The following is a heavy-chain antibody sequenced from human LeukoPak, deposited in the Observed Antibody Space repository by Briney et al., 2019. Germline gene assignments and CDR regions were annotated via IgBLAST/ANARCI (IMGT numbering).Heavy chain of an antibody. J-gene: IGHJ3*02. Sequence: GGSLRLSCAASGFTFNNYWMWWVRQASGKGLEWVANINPHGNDKYYPDSVKGRFTISRENAKNSLYLQMNSLRAGDTAVYYCAREGEAGTGAYDIWGQGTMVTVSS. V-gene: IGHV3-7*01. CDR2: INPHGNDK. CDR3: AREGEAGTGAYDI. CDR1: GFTFNNYW. D-gene: IGHD6-19*01.